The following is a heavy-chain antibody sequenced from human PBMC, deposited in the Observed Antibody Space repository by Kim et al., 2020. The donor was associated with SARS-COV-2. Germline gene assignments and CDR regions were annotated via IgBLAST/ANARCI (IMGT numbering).Heavy chain of an antibody. CDR3: TTGWDGDYAPLGFDY. V-gene: IGHV3-15*01. Sequence: GGSLRLSCAASGFTFSNAWMSWVRQAPGKGLEWVGGIKSKTDGGTTDYAAPVKGRFTISRDDSKNTLYLQMNSLKTEDAAVYYCTTGWDGDYAPLGFDYWGQGTLVTVSS. CDR1: GFTFSNAW. CDR2: IKSKTDGGTT. D-gene: IGHD4-17*01. J-gene: IGHJ4*02.